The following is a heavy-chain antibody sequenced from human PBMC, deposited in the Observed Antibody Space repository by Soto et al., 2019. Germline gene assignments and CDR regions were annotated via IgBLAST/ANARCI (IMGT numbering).Heavy chain of an antibody. V-gene: IGHV4-59*01. CDR1: GGSIKSYY. Sequence: SETLSLTCTVSGGSIKSYYWSWIGQPPGKGLEWIGSIYYSGSTNSSPSLKSRVTMSVDTSKDQFSLKLSAVIAADTAMYYCARYSYGSDYYFDYWGQGTLVTVS. D-gene: IGHD3-10*01. J-gene: IGHJ4*02. CDR2: IYYSGST. CDR3: ARYSYGSDYYFDY.